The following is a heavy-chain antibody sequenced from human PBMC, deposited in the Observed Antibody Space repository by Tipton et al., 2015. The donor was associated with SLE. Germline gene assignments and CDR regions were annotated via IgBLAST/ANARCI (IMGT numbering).Heavy chain of an antibody. J-gene: IGHJ3*02. D-gene: IGHD3-3*01. CDR2: IYYSGST. CDR3: ARGNTIFGVAYI. V-gene: IGHV4-59*01. Sequence: TLSLTCTVSGGSISSYSWSWIRQPPGKGLEWIGYIYYSGSTNYNPSLKSRVTISVDTSKNQFSLKLSSVTAADTAVYYCARGNTIFGVAYIWGQGTMVTVSS. CDR1: GGSISSYS.